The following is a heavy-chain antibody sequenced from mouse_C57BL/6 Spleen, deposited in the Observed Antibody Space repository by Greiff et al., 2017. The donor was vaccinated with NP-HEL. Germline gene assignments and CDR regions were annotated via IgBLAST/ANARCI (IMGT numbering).Heavy chain of an antibody. Sequence: DVHLVESGGGLVKPGGSLKLSCAASGFTFSSYAMSWVRQTPEKRLEWVATISDGGSYTYYPDNVKGRFTISRDNAKNNLYLQMSHLKSEDTAMYYCARGGLGRSSWSWYFDVWGTGTTVTVSS. CDR1: GFTFSSYA. V-gene: IGHV5-4*01. CDR3: ARGGLGRSSWSWYFDV. J-gene: IGHJ1*03. D-gene: IGHD1-1*01. CDR2: ISDGGSYT.